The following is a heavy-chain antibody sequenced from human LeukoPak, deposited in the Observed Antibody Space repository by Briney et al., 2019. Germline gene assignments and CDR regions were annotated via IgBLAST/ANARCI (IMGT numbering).Heavy chain of an antibody. J-gene: IGHJ4*02. CDR2: ISSSGGTM. CDR3: ARVGSLVHYFDY. D-gene: IGHD2-8*02. V-gene: IGHV3-48*03. Sequence: GGSLRLSCAASGFTFSRYEMSWVRQAPGKGLEWVSYISSSGGTMYYADSVKGRLTISRDNAKNSLYLQMNSLRAEDTAVYYCARVGSLVHYFDYWRQGTLVTVSS. CDR1: GFTFSRYE.